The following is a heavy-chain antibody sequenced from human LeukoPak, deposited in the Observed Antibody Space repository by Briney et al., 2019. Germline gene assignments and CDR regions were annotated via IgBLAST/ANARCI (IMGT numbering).Heavy chain of an antibody. V-gene: IGHV4-30-2*01. CDR1: GGSISSGGYY. CDR2: IYHSGST. D-gene: IGHD6-19*01. CDR3: ARVIPGIAVAGTWVY. Sequence: PSETLSLTCTVSGGSISSGGYYWSWIRQPPGKGLEWIGYIYHSGSTYYNPSLKSRVTLSVDRSKNQFSLKLSSVTAADTAVYYCARVIPGIAVAGTWVYWGQGTLVTVSS. J-gene: IGHJ4*02.